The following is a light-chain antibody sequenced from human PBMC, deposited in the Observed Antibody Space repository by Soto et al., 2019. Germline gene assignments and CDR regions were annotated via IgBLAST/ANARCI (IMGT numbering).Light chain of an antibody. Sequence: QSALTQPASVSGSPGQSITISCTGTRSDVGRYNYVSWYQQHPGKAPKLLIYEVTYRPSGVSTRFSASKSGSTASLTISGIQAEDEADYYCISYTSSSTSYVFGTGTKLTVL. V-gene: IGLV2-14*01. J-gene: IGLJ1*01. CDR3: ISYTSSSTSYV. CDR2: EVT. CDR1: RSDVGRYNY.